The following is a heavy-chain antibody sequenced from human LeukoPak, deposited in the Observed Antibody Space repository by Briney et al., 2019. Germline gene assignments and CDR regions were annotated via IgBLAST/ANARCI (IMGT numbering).Heavy chain of an antibody. CDR2: IYYSGGT. Sequence: SAILSLTCTASGGSISSYYWSWIRQPPGKGLEWIGYIYYSGGTNYNPSLKSRVTISVDTSKNQFSLKLSSVTAADTAVYYCAREVDTAMVDAFDIWGQGTMVTVSS. V-gene: IGHV4-59*01. D-gene: IGHD5-18*01. J-gene: IGHJ3*02. CDR1: GGSISSYY. CDR3: AREVDTAMVDAFDI.